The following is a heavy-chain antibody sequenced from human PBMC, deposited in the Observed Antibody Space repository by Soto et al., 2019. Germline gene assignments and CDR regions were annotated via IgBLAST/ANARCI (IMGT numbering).Heavy chain of an antibody. CDR1: GVTFSSYA. D-gene: IGHD2-2*01. V-gene: IGHV1-69*01. Sequence: QVQLVQSGPEVKKPGSSVQVSCKASGVTFSSYAISWVRQAPGQGLEWMGGIIPISGTANYAQKFQGRVTITADESTSTAYMELSSLRSEDTALYYCARSQGSSTSLEIYYYYYYGLDVWGQGTTVTVSS. CDR2: IIPISGTA. CDR3: ARSQGSSTSLEIYYYYYYGLDV. J-gene: IGHJ6*02.